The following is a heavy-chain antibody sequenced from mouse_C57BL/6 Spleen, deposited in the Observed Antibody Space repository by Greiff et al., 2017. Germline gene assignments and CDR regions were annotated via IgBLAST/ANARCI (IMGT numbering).Heavy chain of an antibody. CDR1: GFTFTDYY. V-gene: IGHV7-3*01. Sequence: EVQGVESGGGLVQPGGSLSLSCAASGFTFTDYYMSWVRQPPGKALEWLGFIRNKANGYTTEYSASVKGRFTISRDNSQSILYLQMNALRAEDSATYYCARWYYYGSSYWYFDVWGTGTTVTVSS. D-gene: IGHD1-1*01. CDR3: ARWYYYGSSYWYFDV. CDR2: IRNKANGYTT. J-gene: IGHJ1*03.